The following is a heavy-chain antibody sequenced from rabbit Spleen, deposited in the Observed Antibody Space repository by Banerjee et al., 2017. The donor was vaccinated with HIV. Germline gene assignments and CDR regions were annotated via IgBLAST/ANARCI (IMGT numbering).Heavy chain of an antibody. J-gene: IGHJ4*01. CDR2: IVTGDGRT. CDR1: GFDFSSSYW. Sequence: QSLEESGGDLVKPGASLTLTCTASGFDFSSSYWICWVRQAPGKGLEWIACIVTGDGRTYYASWAKGRFTISKTSSTTVTLQMTSLTAADTATYFCAREDVGGSIILWGQGTLVTVS. V-gene: IGHV1S40*01. D-gene: IGHD1-1*01. CDR3: AREDVGGSIIL.